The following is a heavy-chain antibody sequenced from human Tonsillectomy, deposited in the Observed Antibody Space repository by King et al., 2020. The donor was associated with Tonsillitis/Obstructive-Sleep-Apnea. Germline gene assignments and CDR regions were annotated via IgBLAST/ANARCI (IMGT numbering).Heavy chain of an antibody. CDR1: GYTFTKFA. CDR3: AREFNCAFWCPDY. D-gene: IGHD1-20*01. CDR2: INTDTGNP. J-gene: IGHJ4*02. Sequence: QLVQSGSELKKPGASVKVSCKASGYTFTKFAVMWVRQAPGQGLEWMGWINTDTGNPTYAQDFTGRFVFSLDTSVRTAYLQISSLKAEDTAVYYCAREFNCAFWCPDYWGQGTLVTVSS. V-gene: IGHV7-4-1*02.